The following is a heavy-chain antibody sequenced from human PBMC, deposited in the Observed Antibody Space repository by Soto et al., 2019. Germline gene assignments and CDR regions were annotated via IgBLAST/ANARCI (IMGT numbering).Heavy chain of an antibody. Sequence: SETLSLTCAVSGGSISSGGYSWSWIRQPPGKGLEWIGYIYHSGSTYYNSSLKSRVTISVDRSKNQFSLKLSSVTAADTAVYYCARIPSPWGQGALVTVSS. D-gene: IGHD2-21*01. V-gene: IGHV4-30-2*01. CDR2: IYHSGST. CDR3: ARIPSP. CDR1: GGSISSGGYS. J-gene: IGHJ5*02.